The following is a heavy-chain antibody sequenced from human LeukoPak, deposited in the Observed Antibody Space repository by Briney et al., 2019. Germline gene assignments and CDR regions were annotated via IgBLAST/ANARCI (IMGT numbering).Heavy chain of an antibody. CDR2: ISTSGVST. J-gene: IGHJ3*02. CDR1: GFTFLSYS. CDR3: AKVYSSGWRDAFDI. V-gene: IGHV3-23*01. D-gene: IGHD6-19*01. Sequence: GSLRLSCAASGFTFLSYSMNWVRQAPGKGLEWVSAISTSGVSTHYADSVKGRFTISIDNSKNTLYLQMNSLRAEDTAVYYCAKVYSSGWRDAFDIWGQGTMVTVSS.